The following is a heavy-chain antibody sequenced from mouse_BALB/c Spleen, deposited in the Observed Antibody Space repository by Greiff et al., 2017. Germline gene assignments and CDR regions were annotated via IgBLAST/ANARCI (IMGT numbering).Heavy chain of an antibody. CDR3: ARKDGNYYWYFDV. V-gene: IGHV3-8*02. D-gene: IGHD2-1*01. CDR2: ISYSGST. Sequence: VQLQQSGPSLVKPSQTLSLTCSVTGDSITSGYWNWIRKFPGNKLEYMGYISYSGSTYYNPSLKSRISITRDTSKNQYYLQLNSVTTEDTATYYCARKDGNYYWYFDVWGAGTTVTVSS. J-gene: IGHJ1*01. CDR1: GDSITSGY.